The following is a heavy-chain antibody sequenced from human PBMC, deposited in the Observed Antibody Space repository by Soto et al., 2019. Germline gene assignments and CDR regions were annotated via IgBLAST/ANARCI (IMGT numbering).Heavy chain of an antibody. J-gene: IGHJ5*02. CDR2: MNPKNGNT. CDR3: ARGRADGDYGNWIDP. CDR1: GYTFSSYD. Sequence: QVQLVQSGAEVKKPGASVKVSCKASGYTFSSYDMNWVRQATGQGLEWMGWMNPKNGNTGYAQKFQGRVTMTRDTSISTVYMELSSLRSDDTAVYYCARGRADGDYGNWIDPWGQGTLVTVSS. V-gene: IGHV1-8*01. D-gene: IGHD4-17*01.